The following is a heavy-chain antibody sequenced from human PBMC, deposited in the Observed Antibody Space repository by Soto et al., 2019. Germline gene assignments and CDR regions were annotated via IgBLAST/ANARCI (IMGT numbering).Heavy chain of an antibody. CDR3: AKAKFDFWSGYWSPSLDF. CDR2: INPNNGYT. CDR1: GYTFSNYY. J-gene: IGHJ4*02. D-gene: IGHD3-3*01. V-gene: IGHV1-2*02. Sequence: ASVKVSCKGAGYTFSNYYMHWVQQAPGQGLEWMGWINPNNGYTKYTQKFQGRVTVTRDTSITTAYLELTRLQSDDTAVYYCAKAKFDFWSGYWSPSLDFWGQGTLVTVSS.